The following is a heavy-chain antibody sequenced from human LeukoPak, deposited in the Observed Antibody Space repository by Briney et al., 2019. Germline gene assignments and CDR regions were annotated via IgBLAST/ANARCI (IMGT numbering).Heavy chain of an antibody. J-gene: IGHJ3*02. CDR3: ARELVDCSGGSCYRDAFDI. D-gene: IGHD2-15*01. CDR2: INPSGGST. Sequence: ASVKVSCKASGYTFTSYYMHWVRQAPGQGLEGMGIINPSGGSTSYAQKFQGRVTMTRATSTSTVYMELSSLRSEDTAVYYCARELVDCSGGSCYRDAFDIWGQGTMVTVSS. V-gene: IGHV1-46*01. CDR1: GYTFTSYY.